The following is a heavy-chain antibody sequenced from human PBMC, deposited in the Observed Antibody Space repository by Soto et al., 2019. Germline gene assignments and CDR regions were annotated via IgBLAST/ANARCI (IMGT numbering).Heavy chain of an antibody. J-gene: IGHJ4*02. V-gene: IGHV4-34*01. D-gene: IGHD3-22*01. CDR3: ARALRTLFYYYDSSGSPSYYFAY. CDR1: GGSFSGYY. Sequence: PSETLSLTCAVYGGSFSGYYWSWIRQPPGKGLEWIGEINHSGSTNYNPSLKSRVTISVDTSKNQFSLKLSSVTAADTAVYYCARALRTLFYYYDSSGSPSYYFAYWGQGTLVTVSS. CDR2: INHSGST.